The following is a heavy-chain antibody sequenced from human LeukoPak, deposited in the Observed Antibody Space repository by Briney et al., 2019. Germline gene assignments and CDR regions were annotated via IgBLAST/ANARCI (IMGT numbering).Heavy chain of an antibody. Sequence: GGSLRLSCAASGFTFSSYSMNWVRQAPGKGLEWVSSISSSSSYIYYADSVKGRFTISRDNAKNSLYLQMNSLRAEDTAVYYCAKVETLYYYDSSGPLDYWGQGTLVTVSS. V-gene: IGHV3-21*01. CDR2: ISSSSSYI. CDR3: AKVETLYYYDSSGPLDY. D-gene: IGHD3-22*01. CDR1: GFTFSSYS. J-gene: IGHJ4*02.